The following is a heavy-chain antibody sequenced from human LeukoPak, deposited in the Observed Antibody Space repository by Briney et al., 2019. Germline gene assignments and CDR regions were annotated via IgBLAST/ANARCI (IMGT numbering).Heavy chain of an antibody. V-gene: IGHV3-48*02. Sequence: GSLRLSCAASGFTFSSYSMNWVRQAPGKGLEWVSYISSSSSTIYYADSVKGRFTISRDNAKNSLYLQMNSLRDEDTAVYYCAAYCSGGSCYGYHDAFDIWGQGTMVTVSS. CDR2: ISSSSSTI. CDR3: AAYCSGGSCYGYHDAFDI. J-gene: IGHJ3*02. CDR1: GFTFSSYS. D-gene: IGHD2-15*01.